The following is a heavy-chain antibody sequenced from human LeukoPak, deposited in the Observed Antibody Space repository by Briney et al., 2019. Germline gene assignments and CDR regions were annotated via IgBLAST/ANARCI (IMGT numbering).Heavy chain of an antibody. CDR3: ARVQYYDYVWGSYRYRYFDY. J-gene: IGHJ4*02. Sequence: ASVKVSCKASGYTFTSYDINWVRQATGQGLEWMGWMNPNSGNTGYAQKFQGRVTITRNTSISTAYMELSSLRSEDTAVYYCARVQYYDYVWGSYRYRYFDYWGQGTLVTVSS. V-gene: IGHV1-8*03. CDR2: MNPNSGNT. D-gene: IGHD3-16*02. CDR1: GYTFTSYD.